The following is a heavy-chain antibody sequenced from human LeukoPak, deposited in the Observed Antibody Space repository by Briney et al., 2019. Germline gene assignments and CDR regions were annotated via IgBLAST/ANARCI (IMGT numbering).Heavy chain of an antibody. J-gene: IGHJ4*02. CDR1: GLTFSSYA. D-gene: IGHD3-22*01. CDR2: ISGSGGST. V-gene: IGHV3-23*01. Sequence: GGSLRLSCAASGLTFSSYAMSWVRQAPGKGLQWVSAISGSGGSTYYADSVKGRFTISRDNSKNTLFLQMNSLRAEDTAVYYCAKVTTYYDSSGYFDYWGQGTLVTVSS. CDR3: AKVTTYYDSSGYFDY.